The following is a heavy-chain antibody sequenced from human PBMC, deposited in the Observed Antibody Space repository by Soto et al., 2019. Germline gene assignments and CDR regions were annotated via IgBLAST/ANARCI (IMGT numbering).Heavy chain of an antibody. Sequence: QVQVIQSGAEVRKPGASVKVSCKPSGFALTSYYIHWVRQAPGQGLEWVGVINPATGRASYAQTLQDRVTMTRDTYMTPVYMALRSLRSDDTAFYYCTRDGAHGRLAVPLYYLDSWGQGTLVTVSP. V-gene: IGHV1-46*04. CDR2: INPATGRA. CDR1: GFALTSYY. CDR3: TRDGAHGRLAVPLYYLDS. D-gene: IGHD3-16*01. J-gene: IGHJ4*02.